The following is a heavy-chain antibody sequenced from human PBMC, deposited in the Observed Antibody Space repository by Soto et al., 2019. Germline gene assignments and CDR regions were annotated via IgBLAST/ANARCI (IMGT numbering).Heavy chain of an antibody. CDR1: GGTFSSYA. D-gene: IGHD5-18*01. CDR2: IIPIFGTA. Sequence: SVKVSCKASGGTFSSYAISWVRQAPGQGLEWMGGIIPIFGTANYAQKFQGRVTITADESTSTAYMELSSLRAEDTAVYYCAKDRMQLWKQKRYYFDYWGQGTLVTVSS. J-gene: IGHJ4*02. V-gene: IGHV1-69*13. CDR3: AKDRMQLWKQKRYYFDY.